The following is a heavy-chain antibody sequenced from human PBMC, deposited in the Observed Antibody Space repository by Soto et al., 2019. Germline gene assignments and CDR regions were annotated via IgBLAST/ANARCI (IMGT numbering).Heavy chain of an antibody. CDR2: MNPTSGCT. CDR1: GYSFITYD. V-gene: IGHV1-8*01. J-gene: IGHJ5*02. Sequence: QVQLVQSGAEVRKPGASVKVSCKASGYSFITYDINWVRQAAGQGLEWMGWMNPTSGCTGCAQKFQGRLTMTMDTSSSTAYMELSSLTSDDTAVYYCARVPASLDPWGQGTLVTVSS. CDR3: ARVPASLDP.